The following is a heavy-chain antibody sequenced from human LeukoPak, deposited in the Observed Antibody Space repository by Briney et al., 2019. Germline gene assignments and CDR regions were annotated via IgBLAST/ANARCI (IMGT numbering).Heavy chain of an antibody. J-gene: IGHJ5*02. V-gene: IGHV1-18*01. CDR3: ARDVVVLWFGESITRFDP. Sequence: ASVKVSCKASGYTFTSYGISWVRQAPGQGLEWMGWISAYNGNTNYAQKFQGRVTMTRDTSTSTVYMELSSLRSEDTAVYYCARDVVVLWFGESITRFDPWGQGTLVTVSS. CDR2: ISAYNGNT. D-gene: IGHD3-10*01. CDR1: GYTFTSYG.